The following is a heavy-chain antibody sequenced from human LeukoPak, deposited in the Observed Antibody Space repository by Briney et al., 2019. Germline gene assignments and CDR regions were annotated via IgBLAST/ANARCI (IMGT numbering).Heavy chain of an antibody. D-gene: IGHD6-13*01. Sequence: ASETLSLTCAVYGGSFSGYYWGWIRQPPGKGLGWIGEINHSGSTNYNPSLKSRVTISVDTSKNQFSLKLSSVTAADTAVYYCARERRIAAAADLDAFDIWGQGTMVTVSS. CDR3: ARERRIAAAADLDAFDI. J-gene: IGHJ3*02. V-gene: IGHV4-34*01. CDR1: GGSFSGYY. CDR2: INHSGST.